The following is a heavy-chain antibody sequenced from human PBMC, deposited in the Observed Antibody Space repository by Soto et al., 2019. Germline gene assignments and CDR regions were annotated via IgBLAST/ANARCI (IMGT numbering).Heavy chain of an antibody. V-gene: IGHV1-69*01. Sequence: QVQLVQSGAEVKKPGSSVKFSCKASGGTFSSYAISWVRQAPGQGLEWMGGIIPIFGTANYAQKFQGRVTITADEFTSTAYMELSSLRSEDTAVYYCAGGANYYDSSGTNAFDIWGQGTMVTVSS. CDR1: GGTFSSYA. CDR3: AGGANYYDSSGTNAFDI. J-gene: IGHJ3*02. CDR2: IIPIFGTA. D-gene: IGHD3-22*01.